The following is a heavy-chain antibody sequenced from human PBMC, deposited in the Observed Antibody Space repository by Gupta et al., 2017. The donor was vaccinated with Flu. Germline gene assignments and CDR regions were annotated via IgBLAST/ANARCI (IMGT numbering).Heavy chain of an antibody. D-gene: IGHD2-2*01. CDR3: ARDRFRIPAATGNRPEYYYGMDV. J-gene: IGHJ6*02. CDR2: IYYSGST. Sequence: QVQLQESGPGLVKPSQTLSLTCTVSGGSISSGGYYWSWLRQHPGKGLEWIGYIYYSGSTYYNPSLKSRVTISVDTSKNQFSLKLSSVTAADTAVYYCARDRFRIPAATGNRPEYYYGMDVWGQGTTVTVSS. CDR1: GGSISSGGYY. V-gene: IGHV4-31*03.